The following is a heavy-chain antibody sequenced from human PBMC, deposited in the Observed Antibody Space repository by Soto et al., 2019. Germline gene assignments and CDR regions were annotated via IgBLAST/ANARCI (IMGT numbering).Heavy chain of an antibody. CDR1: GYTFTGYY. J-gene: IGHJ5*02. CDR2: INPNSGGT. Sequence: ASEKVSCKASGYTFTGYYMHWVRQAPGQGLEWMGWINPNSGGTNYAQKFQGRVTMTRDTSISTAYMELSRLRSDETAVYYCASTPSSCGDWFDPWGQGTLVTVSS. D-gene: IGHD6-13*01. V-gene: IGHV1-2*02. CDR3: ASTPSSCGDWFDP.